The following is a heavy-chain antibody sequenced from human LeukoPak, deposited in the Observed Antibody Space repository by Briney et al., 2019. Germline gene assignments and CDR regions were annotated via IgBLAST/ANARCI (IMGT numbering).Heavy chain of an antibody. D-gene: IGHD3-22*01. Sequence: SETLSLTCAVYGGSFSGYYWSWIRQPPGKGLEWIGEINHSGNTNYNPSLKSRVTISVDTSKNQFSLKLSSVTAADTAVYYCARHGDYYDSSGYYYYYYYYMDVWGKGTTVTISS. V-gene: IGHV4-34*01. CDR1: GGSFSGYY. J-gene: IGHJ6*03. CDR2: INHSGNT. CDR3: ARHGDYYDSSGYYYYYYYYMDV.